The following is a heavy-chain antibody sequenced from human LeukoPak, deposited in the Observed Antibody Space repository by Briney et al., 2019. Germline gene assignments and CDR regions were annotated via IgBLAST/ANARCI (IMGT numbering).Heavy chain of an antibody. V-gene: IGHV4-61*02. Sequence: SETLSLTCTVSGGSISSGSYYWSWIRQPAGKGLEWIGRIYTSGSTNYNPSLKSRVTISVDTSKNQFSLKLSSVTAADTAVYYCARAVLRYFDQRSWFDPWGQGTLVTVSS. J-gene: IGHJ5*02. D-gene: IGHD3-9*01. CDR1: GGSISSGSYY. CDR2: IYTSGST. CDR3: ARAVLRYFDQRSWFDP.